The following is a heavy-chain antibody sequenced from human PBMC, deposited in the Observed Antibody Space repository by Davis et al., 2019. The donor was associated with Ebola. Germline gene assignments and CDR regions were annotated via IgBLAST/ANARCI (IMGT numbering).Heavy chain of an antibody. J-gene: IGHJ6*02. V-gene: IGHV3-21*01. CDR2: ISSSSSYI. D-gene: IGHD2-2*01. CDR1: GFTFSSYS. CDR3: ARDLWDVVVPAAIDAYYYGMDV. Sequence: PGGSLRLSCAASGFTFSSYSMNWVRQAPGKGLDWVSSISSSSSYIYYADSVKGRFTISRDNAKNSLYLQMNSLRAEDTAVYYCARDLWDVVVPAAIDAYYYGMDVWGQGTTVTVSS.